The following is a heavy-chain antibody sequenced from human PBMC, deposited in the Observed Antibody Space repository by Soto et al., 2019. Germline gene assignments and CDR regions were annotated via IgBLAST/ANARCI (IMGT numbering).Heavy chain of an antibody. CDR2: INVGNGDT. D-gene: IGHD3-22*01. CDR1: GYIFTSYP. Sequence: ASVKVSCKASGYIFTSYPMHWVRQAPGQRLEWMGWINVGNGDTKYSQKFQGRVTITRDTSASTAYMELSSLRSEDTAVYYCARPWAYDSSGYSALDIWRQGTMVT. CDR3: ARPWAYDSSGYSALDI. V-gene: IGHV1-3*01. J-gene: IGHJ3*02.